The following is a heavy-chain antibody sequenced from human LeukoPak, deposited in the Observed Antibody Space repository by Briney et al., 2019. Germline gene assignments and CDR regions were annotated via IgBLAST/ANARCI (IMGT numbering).Heavy chain of an antibody. Sequence: GGSLRLSCAASGFTFRNYVIHWVRQAPGKGLEWVAVTSSDLNVKLYADSVKGRITISRDNSRSTLYSQMNSLRPEDTAIYYCAREGYYGSGSPPSLYFDYWGQGTLVTVSS. D-gene: IGHD3-10*01. J-gene: IGHJ4*02. CDR3: AREGYYGSGSPPSLYFDY. V-gene: IGHV3-30-3*01. CDR1: GFTFRNYV. CDR2: TSSDLNVK.